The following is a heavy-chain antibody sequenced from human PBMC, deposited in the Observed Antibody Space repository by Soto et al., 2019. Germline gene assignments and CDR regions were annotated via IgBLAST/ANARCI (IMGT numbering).Heavy chain of an antibody. CDR2: IYYSGST. Sequence: SETLSLTCTVSGGSISSYYWSWIRQPPGKGLEWIGCIYYSGSTYYNPPLMSRVTISVDTSKNQFSLKLSSVTAADTAVYYCARGPTVTTFYFDYWGQGTLVTVSS. D-gene: IGHD4-17*01. J-gene: IGHJ4*02. CDR1: GGSISSYY. CDR3: ARGPTVTTFYFDY. V-gene: IGHV4-59*12.